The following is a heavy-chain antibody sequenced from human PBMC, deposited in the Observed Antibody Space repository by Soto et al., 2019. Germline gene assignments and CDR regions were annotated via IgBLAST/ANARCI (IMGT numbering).Heavy chain of an antibody. Sequence: PSETLSLTCTVSGGSSRSGDYYWSWKRQPPGKGLEWIGYLYSSGSPSYNPSLKSRVTISVDTSKNQFSLKLSSVTAADTAVYYCAREQRRGRMVGGMDVWGHGTTVTVSS. CDR2: LYSSGSP. D-gene: IGHD1-26*01. CDR3: AREQRRGRMVGGMDV. J-gene: IGHJ6*02. CDR1: GGSSRSGDYY. V-gene: IGHV4-30-4*01.